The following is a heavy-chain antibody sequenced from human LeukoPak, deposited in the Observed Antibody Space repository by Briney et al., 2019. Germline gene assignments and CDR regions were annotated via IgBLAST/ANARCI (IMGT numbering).Heavy chain of an antibody. D-gene: IGHD1-1*01. J-gene: IGHJ4*02. CDR3: ARDRVNWNDVGGLFDY. CDR2: ISGSSSHI. Sequence: GGSLRLSREASGFTFSDYYLGWIRQAPGKGLEWISYISGSSSHINYADSVKGRFTFSRDNSKNTLYLQMNSLRAEDTAVYYCARDRVNWNDVGGLFDYWGQGTLVTVSS. V-gene: IGHV3-11*05. CDR1: GFTFSDYY.